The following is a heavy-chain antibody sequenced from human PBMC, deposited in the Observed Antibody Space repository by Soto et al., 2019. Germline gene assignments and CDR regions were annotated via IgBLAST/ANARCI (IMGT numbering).Heavy chain of an antibody. CDR1: GFSLTTSGVG. D-gene: IGHD3-3*01. CDR3: AHRVLRTVFGLVTTTAIYFDF. V-gene: IGHV2-5*02. CDR2: IYWDDDK. Sequence: QITLNESGPTVVRPTETLTLTCRFSGFSLTTSGVGVGWIRQSPGKAPEWLALIYWDDDKGYSASLKSMLTITKDTSKNQVVLTLSDLDPTDTATYYCAHRVLRTVFGLVTTTAIYFDFWGQGTPVAVSS. J-gene: IGHJ4*02.